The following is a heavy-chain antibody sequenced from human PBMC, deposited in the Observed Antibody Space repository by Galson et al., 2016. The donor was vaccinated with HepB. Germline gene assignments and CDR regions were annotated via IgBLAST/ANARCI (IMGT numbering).Heavy chain of an antibody. CDR2: VSGDGYST. D-gene: IGHD4-11*01. CDR1: GFTFNDYA. V-gene: IGHV3-43*02. J-gene: IGHJ4*02. Sequence: SLRLSCAASGFTFNDYALHWVRQTPGKGLEWVSLVSGDGYSTYYADSVKGRFTISRDNSKNSLYLQMNSLRTEATAFYYCARGLRGIDYRVLGWGQGTLVTVSS. CDR3: ARGLRGIDYRVLG.